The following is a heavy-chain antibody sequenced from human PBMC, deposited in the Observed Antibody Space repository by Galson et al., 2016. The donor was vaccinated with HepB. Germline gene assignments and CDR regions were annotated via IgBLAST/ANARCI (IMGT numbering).Heavy chain of an antibody. J-gene: IGHJ6*02. CDR3: ARGGRTGYYYGIDG. V-gene: IGHV3-30-3*01. D-gene: IGHD2-8*02. Sequence: SLRLSCAASEFTFSDYTMHWVRQAPGKGLEWVAVVSYNESNKYYANSVKGRFTISRDNSKKTLYLQMNSLKTEDTAIYYCARGGRTGYYYGIDGWGQGTTVTVSS. CDR1: EFTFSDYT. CDR2: VSYNESNK.